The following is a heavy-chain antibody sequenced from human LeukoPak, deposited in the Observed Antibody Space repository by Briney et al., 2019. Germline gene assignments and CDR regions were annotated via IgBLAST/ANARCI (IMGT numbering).Heavy chain of an antibody. CDR3: APIPYGGYDLYFQH. V-gene: IGHV1-3*01. D-gene: IGHD5-12*01. Sequence: GASVKVSCKASGYTFTSYAMHWVRQAPGQRLEWMGWINAGNGNTKYSQKFQDRVTITRDTSASTAYMELSSLRSEDTAVYYCAPIPYGGYDLYFQHWGQGTLVTVSS. CDR2: INAGNGNT. J-gene: IGHJ1*01. CDR1: GYTFTSYA.